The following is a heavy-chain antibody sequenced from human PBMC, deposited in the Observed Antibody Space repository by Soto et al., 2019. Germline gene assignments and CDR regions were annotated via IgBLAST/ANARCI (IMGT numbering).Heavy chain of an antibody. V-gene: IGHV3-73*01. D-gene: IGHD4-17*01. CDR3: TRHVLYDYGDYYFDY. CDR2: IRSKANSYAT. J-gene: IGHJ4*02. Sequence: GGSLRLSCAASGFTFSGSAMHWVRQASGKGLEWVGRIRSKANSYATAYAASVKGRFTISRDDSKNTAYLQMNSLKTEDTAVYYCTRHVLYDYGDYYFDYWGQGTLVTVSS. CDR1: GFTFSGSA.